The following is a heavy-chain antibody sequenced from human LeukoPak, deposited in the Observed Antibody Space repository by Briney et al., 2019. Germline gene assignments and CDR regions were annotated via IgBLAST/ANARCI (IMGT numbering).Heavy chain of an antibody. D-gene: IGHD3-3*01. V-gene: IGHV4-61*02. J-gene: IGHJ4*02. CDR1: GGSVTSGNYY. CDR2: IYTSGST. CDR3: ARTIFGVFDY. Sequence: SETLSLTCTVSGGSVTSGNYYWNWIRQPAGKGLEWIGRIYTSGSTNYNPSLKSRVTISVDTSKNQFSLKLSSVTAADTAVYYCARTIFGVFDYWGQGTLVTVSS.